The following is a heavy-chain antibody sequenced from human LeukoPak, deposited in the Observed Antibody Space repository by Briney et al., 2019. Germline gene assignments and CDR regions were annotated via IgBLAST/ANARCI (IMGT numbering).Heavy chain of an antibody. V-gene: IGHV1-2*06. J-gene: IGHJ6*02. Sequence: ASVKVSCKASGYTFTGYYMHWVRQAPGQGLEWMGRINPNSGGTNYAQKFQGRVTMTRDTSISTVSRDTSISTVYMELSSLTSDDTAVYCCAKDIATGIGGLDVWGQGTTVTVSS. CDR1: GYTFTGYY. D-gene: IGHD1-14*01. CDR3: AKDIATGIGGLDV. CDR2: INPNSGGT.